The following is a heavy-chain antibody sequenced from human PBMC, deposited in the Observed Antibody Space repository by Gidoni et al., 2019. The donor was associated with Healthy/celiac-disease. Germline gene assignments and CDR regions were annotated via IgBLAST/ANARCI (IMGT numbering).Heavy chain of an antibody. Sequence: CAASGFTFSSYWMSWVRQAPGKGLEWVANIEQDGSEKYYVVSVKGRFTISLDNAKNSLYLQMNGLRAEYTAVYYCSREVSSHWGQGTLVTVSS. J-gene: IGHJ4*02. V-gene: IGHV3-7*01. CDR1: GFTFSSYW. D-gene: IGHD6-6*01. CDR2: IEQDGSEK. CDR3: SREVSSH.